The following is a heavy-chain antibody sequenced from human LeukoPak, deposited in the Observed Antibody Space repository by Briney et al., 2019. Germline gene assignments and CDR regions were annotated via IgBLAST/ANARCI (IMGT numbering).Heavy chain of an antibody. CDR3: ARDHYSSGWLDY. Sequence: SQTLSLTCALSGDSVSINSATWNWIRQSPSSGLEWLGRKYYRSKWYNDYAVSVKSRITINPDTSKNQFSLQLNSVTPEDTAVYYCARDHYSSGWLDYWGQGTLVTVSS. D-gene: IGHD6-19*01. J-gene: IGHJ4*02. CDR2: KYYRSKWYN. CDR1: GDSVSINSAT. V-gene: IGHV6-1*01.